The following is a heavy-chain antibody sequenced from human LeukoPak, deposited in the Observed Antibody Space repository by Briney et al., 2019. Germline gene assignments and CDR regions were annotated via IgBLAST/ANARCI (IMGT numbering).Heavy chain of an antibody. V-gene: IGHV4-59*01. CDR2: IYYSGGT. D-gene: IGHD4-17*01. CDR1: GCSISSYY. CDR3: AREDGVATGGAFDI. J-gene: IGHJ3*02. Sequence: PSETLSLTCTVSGCSISSYYWSWIRQPPGKGLEWIGYIYYSGGTNYNPSLKSRVTISVDKSKNQFSLKLSSVTAADTAVYYCAREDGVATGGAFDIWGQGTMVTVSS.